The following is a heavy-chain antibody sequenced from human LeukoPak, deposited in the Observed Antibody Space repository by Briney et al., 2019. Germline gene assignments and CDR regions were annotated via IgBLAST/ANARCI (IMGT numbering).Heavy chain of an antibody. CDR3: ARLYNYGHYFDF. CDR2: INPNSGGT. J-gene: IGHJ4*02. D-gene: IGHD5-18*01. Sequence: ASVKVSCKASGYSFTGYYVHWVRQAPGQGLEWMGCINPNSGGTNYAQNFQGRVTMTRDTSITAAYMELSSLISDDTAVYYCARLYNYGHYFDFWGQGTLVTVSS. CDR1: GYSFTGYY. V-gene: IGHV1-2*02.